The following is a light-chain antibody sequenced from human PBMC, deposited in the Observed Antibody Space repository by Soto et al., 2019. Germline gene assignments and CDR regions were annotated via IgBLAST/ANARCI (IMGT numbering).Light chain of an antibody. V-gene: IGKV1-5*01. J-gene: IGKJ1*01. CDR1: QSFSRW. Sequence: QMTESPSSRAGAVVYRVTITCRASQSFSRWLAWYQQKPGKPPKVLIYDVSRLESGVPSRFSGSGSGTEFALTISLQQPDDVATYYRQQYSSLWAFGQGTKVDIK. CDR3: QQYSSLWA. CDR2: DVS.